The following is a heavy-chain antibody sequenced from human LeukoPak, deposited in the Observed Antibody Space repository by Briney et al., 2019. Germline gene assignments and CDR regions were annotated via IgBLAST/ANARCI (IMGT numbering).Heavy chain of an antibody. D-gene: IGHD3-3*01. CDR3: AKDTAPYDFWSGRDY. CDR1: GFTFDDYT. J-gene: IGHJ4*02. V-gene: IGHV3-43*01. CDR2: ISWDGGST. Sequence: PGGSLRLSCAASGFTFDDYTMHWVRQAPGKGLEWVSLISWDGGSTYYADSVKGRFTISRDNSKSSLYLQMNSLRTEDTALYFCAKDTAPYDFWSGRDYWGQGTLVTVSS.